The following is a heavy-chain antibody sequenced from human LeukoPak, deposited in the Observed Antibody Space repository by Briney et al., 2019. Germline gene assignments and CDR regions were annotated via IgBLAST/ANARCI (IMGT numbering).Heavy chain of an antibody. V-gene: IGHV4-34*01. J-gene: IGHJ4*02. Sequence: PSETLSLTCAVYGGSFSGYYWSWIRQPPGKGLEWIGEINHSGGTNYNPSLKSRVTISVDTSKNQLSLKLSSVTAADTAVYYCARGSSWYRPLDYWGQGTLVTVSS. D-gene: IGHD6-13*01. CDR1: GGSFSGYY. CDR2: INHSGGT. CDR3: ARGSSWYRPLDY.